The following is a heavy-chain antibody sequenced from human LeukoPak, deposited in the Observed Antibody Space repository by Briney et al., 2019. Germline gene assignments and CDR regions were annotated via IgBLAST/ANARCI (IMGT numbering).Heavy chain of an antibody. Sequence: PGGSLRLSCAASGFTVSSNYMSWVRQAPGKGLEWVSAISGSGGSTYYADSVKGRFTISRDNSKNTLYLQMNSLRAEDTAVYYCAKDSAETITMVRGVTFDYWGQGTLVTVSS. CDR2: ISGSGGST. D-gene: IGHD3-10*01. CDR1: GFTVSSNY. CDR3: AKDSAETITMVRGVTFDY. J-gene: IGHJ4*02. V-gene: IGHV3-23*01.